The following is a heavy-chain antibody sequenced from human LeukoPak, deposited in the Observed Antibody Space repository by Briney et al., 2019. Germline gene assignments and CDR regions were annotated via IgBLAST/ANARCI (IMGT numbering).Heavy chain of an antibody. Sequence: SVKVSCKASGGTFSSYAISWVRQAPGQGLEWMGRIIPILGIANYAQKFQGRVTITADKSTSTAYMELSSLRSEDTAVYYRARWDYGDYFLDYWGQGTLVTVSS. CDR3: ARWDYGDYFLDY. J-gene: IGHJ4*02. D-gene: IGHD4-17*01. V-gene: IGHV1-69*04. CDR1: GGTFSSYA. CDR2: IIPILGIA.